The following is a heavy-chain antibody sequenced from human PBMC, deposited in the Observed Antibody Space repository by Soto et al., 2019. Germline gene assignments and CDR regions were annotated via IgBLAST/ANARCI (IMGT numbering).Heavy chain of an antibody. CDR2: IYYSGST. V-gene: IGHV4-59*01. J-gene: IGHJ5*02. D-gene: IGHD3-3*01. CDR1: GGSISSYY. CDR3: ARHPDYDFWSGYGNWFDP. Sequence: SSETLSPTCPVSGGSISSYYWSWVRQPPGKGLEWIGYIYYSGSTNYNPSLKSRVTISVDTSKNQFSLKLSSVTAADTAVYYCARHPDYDFWSGYGNWFDPWGQGTLVTVSS.